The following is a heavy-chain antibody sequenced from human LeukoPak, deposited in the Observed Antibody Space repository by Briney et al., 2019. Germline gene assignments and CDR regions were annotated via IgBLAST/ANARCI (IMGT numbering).Heavy chain of an antibody. CDR3: TRAGYSSFPYYYMDV. J-gene: IGHJ6*03. CDR2: IRSKANSYAT. V-gene: IGHV3-73*01. D-gene: IGHD6-13*01. Sequence: GGSLRLSCAASGFTFSGSAMHWVRQASGKGLEWVGRIRSKANSYATAYAASVKGRFTISRDDSKNTAYLQMNSLKTEDTAVYYCTRAGYSSFPYYYMDVWGKGTTVTISS. CDR1: GFTFSGSA.